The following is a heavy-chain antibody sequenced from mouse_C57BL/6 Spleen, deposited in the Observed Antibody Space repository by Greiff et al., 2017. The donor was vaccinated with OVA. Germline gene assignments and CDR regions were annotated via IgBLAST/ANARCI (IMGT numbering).Heavy chain of an antibody. CDR1: GYTFTEYT. CDR3: ARHEGVVNWADYAMDY. CDR2: FYPGSGSI. D-gene: IGHD4-1*02. Sequence: VKLMESGAELVKPGASVKLSCKASGYTFTEYTIHWVKQRSGQGLEWIGWFYPGSGSIKYNEKFKDKATLTADKSSSTVYMELSRLTSEDSAVYFCARHEGVVNWADYAMDYWGQGTSVTVSS. J-gene: IGHJ4*01. V-gene: IGHV1-62-2*01.